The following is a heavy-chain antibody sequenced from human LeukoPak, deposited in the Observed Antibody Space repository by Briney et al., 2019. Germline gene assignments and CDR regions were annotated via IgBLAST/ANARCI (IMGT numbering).Heavy chain of an antibody. Sequence: GGSLRLTCAASGFTFSSYAMHWVRQAPGKGLEWVAVISYDGSNKYYADSVKGRFTISRDNSKNTLYLQMNSLRAEDTAVYYCARVGYCSSTSCYFPFDIWGQGTMVTVSS. CDR2: ISYDGSNK. CDR3: ARVGYCSSTSCYFPFDI. J-gene: IGHJ3*02. V-gene: IGHV3-30-3*01. CDR1: GFTFSSYA. D-gene: IGHD2-2*01.